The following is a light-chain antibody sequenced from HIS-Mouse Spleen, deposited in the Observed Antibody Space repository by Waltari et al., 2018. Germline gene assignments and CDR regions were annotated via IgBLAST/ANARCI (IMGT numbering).Light chain of an antibody. J-gene: IGKJ1*01. V-gene: IGKV4-1*01. CDR1: QSVLYSSNNQNY. CDR2: WAS. CDR3: QQYYSTPPT. Sequence: DIVMTQSPDSLAVSLGERATLNCKSSQSVLYSSNNQNYLAWYQQKPGQPPKLLIYWASTRESGVPDRFSGSGSGTDFTLTISSLQAEDVAVYYCQQYYSTPPTFGQGTKVEIK.